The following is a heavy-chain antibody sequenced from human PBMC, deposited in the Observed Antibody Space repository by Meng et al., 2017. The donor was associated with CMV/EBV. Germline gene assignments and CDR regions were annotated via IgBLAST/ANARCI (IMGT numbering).Heavy chain of an antibody. V-gene: IGHV4-30-4*08. J-gene: IGHJ5*02. CDR3: ARVYCSGGSCYGNWFDP. CDR1: GGSISSGDTY. D-gene: IGHD2-15*01. Sequence: QVPLQESGPGLVYPSQTLSLTCTVSGGSISSGDTYWGWIGHPPGKGLEWIGYIYYSGSTYYNPSLKSRVTISVDTSKNQFSLKLSSVTAADTAVYYCARVYCSGGSCYGNWFDPWGQGTLVTVSS. CDR2: IYYSGST.